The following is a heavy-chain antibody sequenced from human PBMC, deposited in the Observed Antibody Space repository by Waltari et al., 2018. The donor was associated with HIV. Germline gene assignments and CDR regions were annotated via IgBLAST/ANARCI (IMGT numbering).Heavy chain of an antibody. D-gene: IGHD4-4*01. Sequence: QLQLQESGPGLVKSSETLSLTCTVSGGSMTSSSYYWGWIRQPPGKGLEWIGSLAYSGSTYHSPSLRSRLTISVDTSKNQFSLKLTSVTAADTAVYYCARSFSGYSNYFDPWGQGTLVTVSS. CDR1: GGSMTSSSYY. J-gene: IGHJ5*02. V-gene: IGHV4-39*01. CDR2: LAYSGST. CDR3: ARSFSGYSNYFDP.